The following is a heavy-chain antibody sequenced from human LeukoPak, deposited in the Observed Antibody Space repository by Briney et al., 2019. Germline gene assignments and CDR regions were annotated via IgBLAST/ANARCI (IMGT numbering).Heavy chain of an antibody. V-gene: IGHV3-7*01. CDR1: GFTFSSYW. CDR3: ARDRGWSFLDY. D-gene: IGHD2-21*01. J-gene: IGHJ4*02. Sequence: GGSLRLSCAASGFTFSSYWMTWVRQAPGKGLEWVANIKQDGSEKYYVDSVKGRFTISRDNAKNSLYVQMNSLRAEDTAVYYCARDRGWSFLDYWGQGTLVTVSS. CDR2: IKQDGSEK.